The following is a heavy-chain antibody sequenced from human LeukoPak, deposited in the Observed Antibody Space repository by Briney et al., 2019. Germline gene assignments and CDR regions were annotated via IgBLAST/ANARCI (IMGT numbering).Heavy chain of an antibody. D-gene: IGHD1/OR15-1a*01. CDR1: GFTFNNYW. Sequence: GGSLRLSCAASGFTFNNYWMSWVRQAPGKGLEWVANIKQDGSGLYYVESVKGRFTISRDNAKNSLCLRMTSLRAEDTAVYYCARDPGRTGFDYWGQGTLVTVSS. J-gene: IGHJ4*02. V-gene: IGHV3-7*03. CDR2: IKQDGSGL. CDR3: ARDPGRTGFDY.